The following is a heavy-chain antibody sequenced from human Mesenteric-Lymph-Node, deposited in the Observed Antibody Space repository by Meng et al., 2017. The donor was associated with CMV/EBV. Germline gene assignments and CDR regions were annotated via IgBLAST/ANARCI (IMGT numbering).Heavy chain of an antibody. D-gene: IGHD3-22*01. CDR1: GFIFSCSA. CDR3: TRRVKDDSSGYYAY. Sequence: SGFIFSCSAMHWVRQASGKGLEWVGRMRSKANSYATAYAASVKGRFTISKDDSKNTAYLQMNSLTTEDTAVYYCTRRVKDDSSGYYAYWGQGALVTVS. V-gene: IGHV3-73*01. CDR2: MRSKANSYAT. J-gene: IGHJ4*02.